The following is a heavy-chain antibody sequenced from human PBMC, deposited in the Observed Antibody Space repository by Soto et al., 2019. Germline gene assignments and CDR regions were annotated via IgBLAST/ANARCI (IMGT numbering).Heavy chain of an antibody. J-gene: IGHJ6*02. Sequence: PGESLKVSGKGSGYSFTSYWIGWVRQMPGKGLEWMGIIYPGDSDTRYSPSFQGQVTISADKSISTAYLQWSSLKASDTAMYYCARTSAGGKYYYGRAVWGQGTTVTVSS. CDR3: ARTSAGGKYYYGRAV. CDR1: GYSFTSYW. CDR2: IYPGDSDT. V-gene: IGHV5-51*01. D-gene: IGHD6-13*01.